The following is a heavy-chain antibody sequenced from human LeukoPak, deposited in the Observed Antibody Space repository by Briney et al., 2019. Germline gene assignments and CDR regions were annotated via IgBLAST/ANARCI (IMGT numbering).Heavy chain of an antibody. D-gene: IGHD6-13*01. V-gene: IGHV3-23*01. CDR1: GFTFSNYV. J-gene: IGHJ4*02. CDR3: AKDIAASGLPRIFDF. CDR2: VSGSGGRGAT. Sequence: GGSLRLSRSGSGFTFSNYVMSWVRQAPGKGLEWVSCVSGSGGRGATYYTDSVKGRFTISRDNAKNTMYLQMNSLSGEDTAIYYCAKDIAASGLPRIFDFWGQGTLVTVSS.